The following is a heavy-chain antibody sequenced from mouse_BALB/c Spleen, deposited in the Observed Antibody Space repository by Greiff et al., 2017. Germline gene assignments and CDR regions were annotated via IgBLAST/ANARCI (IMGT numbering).Heavy chain of an antibody. CDR2: IRLKSNNYAT. J-gene: IGHJ2*01. Sequence: EVQLQESGGGLVQPGGSMKLSCVASGFTFSNYWMNWVRQSPEKGLEWVAEIRLKSNNYATHYAESVKGRFTISRDDSKSSVYLQMNNLRAEDTGIYYCTRPTGTKYFDYWGQGTTLTVSS. CDR3: TRPTGTKYFDY. CDR1: GFTFSNYW. V-gene: IGHV6-6*02. D-gene: IGHD4-1*02.